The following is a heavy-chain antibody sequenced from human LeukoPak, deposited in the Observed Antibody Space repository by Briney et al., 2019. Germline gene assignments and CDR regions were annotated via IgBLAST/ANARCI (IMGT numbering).Heavy chain of an antibody. CDR3: ARVRCSSTSCYGAFDV. CDR1: GFTFSDYY. CDR2: ISSSIIYT. Sequence: GGSLRLSCAASGFTFSDYYMSWVRQAPGEGLEWVSYISSSIIYTNYADSVKGRFTFSRDNSKNTLYLQMNRLRAEDTALYYCARVRCSSTSCYGAFDVWGQGTMVTVSS. J-gene: IGHJ3*01. V-gene: IGHV3-11*05. D-gene: IGHD2-2*01.